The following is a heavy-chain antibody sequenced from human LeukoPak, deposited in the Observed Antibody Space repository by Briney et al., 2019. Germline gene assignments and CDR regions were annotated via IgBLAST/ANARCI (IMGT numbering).Heavy chain of an antibody. CDR3: ASGGHIDY. J-gene: IGHJ4*02. Sequence: GGTLRLSCAASGFTFSSYGMSWVRQAPGKGLEWVANIDEDGNKKNYVDFVKGRFTISRDNAKNSLYLQMNSLRVEDTAVYYCASGGHIDYCGQGTLVTVSS. D-gene: IGHD3-16*01. V-gene: IGHV3-7*01. CDR2: IDEDGNKK. CDR1: GFTFSSYG.